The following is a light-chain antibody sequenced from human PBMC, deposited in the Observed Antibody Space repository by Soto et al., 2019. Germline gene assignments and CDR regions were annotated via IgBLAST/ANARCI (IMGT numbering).Light chain of an antibody. CDR2: DVN. Sequence: QSALTQPRSVSASPGQSVAISCTGTSSDVGGYSYVSWYQQHPGKAPKLMLADVNKRPSGVPDRFSGSKSGNTASLTISGLLAEDEADYYCCSYAGTYTYVFGTGTKLTVL. V-gene: IGLV2-11*01. J-gene: IGLJ1*01. CDR1: SSDVGGYSY. CDR3: CSYAGTYTYV.